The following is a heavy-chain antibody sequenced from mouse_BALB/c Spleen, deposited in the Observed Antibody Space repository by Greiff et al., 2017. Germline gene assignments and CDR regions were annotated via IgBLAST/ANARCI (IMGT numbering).Heavy chain of an antibody. J-gene: IGHJ2*01. CDR2: ISYDGSN. V-gene: IGHV3-6*02. CDR3: ARDSGVYVPSFDY. CDR1: GYSITSGYY. D-gene: IGHD1-1*01. Sequence: EVKLMESGPGLVKPSQSLSLTCSVTGYSITSGYYWNWIRQFPGNKLEWMGYISYDGSNNYNPSLKNRISITRDTSKNQFFLKLNSVTTEDTATYYCARDSGVYVPSFDYWGQGTTLTVSS.